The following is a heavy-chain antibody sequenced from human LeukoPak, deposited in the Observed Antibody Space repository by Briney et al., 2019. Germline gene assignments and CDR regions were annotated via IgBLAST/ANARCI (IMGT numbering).Heavy chain of an antibody. J-gene: IGHJ6*02. CDR1: GFIFSSYW. V-gene: IGHV3-74*01. CDR2: INTDGSST. CDR3: ARERVGSDYYGLDV. Sequence: PGGSLRLSCAASGFIFSSYWMHWVRQAPGKGVVWVSRINTDGSSTAYAASVKGRFTISRDNTKNILYLQMNSLRAEDTALYYCARERVGSDYYGLDVWGQGTTVSVSS. D-gene: IGHD6-25*01.